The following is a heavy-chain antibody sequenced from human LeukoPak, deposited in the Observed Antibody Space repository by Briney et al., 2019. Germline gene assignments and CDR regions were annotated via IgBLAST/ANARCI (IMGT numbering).Heavy chain of an antibody. CDR2: ISGGGATS. CDR1: GFTFSSYA. CDR3: AKDGSSGIAATADAFDI. D-gene: IGHD6-13*01. J-gene: IGHJ3*02. V-gene: IGHV3-23*01. Sequence: GGSLRLSCAATGFTFSSYAMSWVRQAPGKGLEWVSAISGGGATSYYADSVGGRFTISRDNSKNTLYLQMNSLRAEDTAIYYCAKDGSSGIAATADAFDIWGQGTMVTVSS.